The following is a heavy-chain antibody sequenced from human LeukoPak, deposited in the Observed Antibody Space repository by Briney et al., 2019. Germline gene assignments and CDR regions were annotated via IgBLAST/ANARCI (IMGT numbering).Heavy chain of an antibody. Sequence: GSLRLSCTGSGFIFGDYAMNWVRQAPGKGLEWIGEINYSGSTNYNPSLKSRVTISVDTSKNQFSLKLSSVTAADTAVYYCARAGVRGVIKEDAFDIWGQGTMVTVSS. CDR3: ARAGVRGVIKEDAFDI. CDR1: GFIFGDYA. V-gene: IGHV4-34*01. J-gene: IGHJ3*02. D-gene: IGHD3-10*01. CDR2: INYSGST.